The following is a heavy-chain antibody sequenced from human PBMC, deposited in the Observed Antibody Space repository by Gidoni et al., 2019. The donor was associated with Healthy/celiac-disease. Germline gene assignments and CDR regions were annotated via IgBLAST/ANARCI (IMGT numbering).Heavy chain of an antibody. J-gene: IGHJ5*02. V-gene: IGHV1-2*02. CDR1: GYTFTGYY. D-gene: IGHD3-3*01. Sequence: QVQLVQSGAEVKKPGASVKVSRKASGYTFTGYYMHWVRQAPGQGLEWMGWINPNSGGTNYAQKFQGRVTMTRDTSISTAYMELSRLRSDDTAVYYCAKGVITIFGVVINQNWFDPWGQGTLVTVSS. CDR2: INPNSGGT. CDR3: AKGVITIFGVVINQNWFDP.